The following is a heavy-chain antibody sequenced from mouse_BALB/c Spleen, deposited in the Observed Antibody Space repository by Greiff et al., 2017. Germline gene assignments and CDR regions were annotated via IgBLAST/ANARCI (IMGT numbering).Heavy chain of an antibody. V-gene: IGHV1S56*01. D-gene: IGHD3-2*01. CDR1: GYTFTSYY. CDR2: IYPGNVNT. Sequence: QVQLQQSGPELVKPGASVRISCKASGYTFTSYYIHWVKQRPGQGLEWIGWIYPGNVNTKYNEKFKGKATLTADKSSSTAYMQLSSLTSEDSAVYFCARVLDSSGYGFAYWGQGTTLTVSS. J-gene: IGHJ2*01. CDR3: ARVLDSSGYGFAY.